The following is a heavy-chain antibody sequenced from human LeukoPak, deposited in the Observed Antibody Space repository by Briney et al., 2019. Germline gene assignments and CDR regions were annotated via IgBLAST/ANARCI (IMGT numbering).Heavy chain of an antibody. D-gene: IGHD5-18*01. CDR3: ARSGYPTYGMDV. CDR1: GFTVSSNY. CDR2: IYTGGST. J-gene: IGHJ6*02. V-gene: IGHV3-66*01. Sequence: GGSLRLSCAASGFTVSSNYMSWVRQAPGKGLEWVSAIYTGGSTYYAGSVKGRFTISRDNAKNTLYLQMNSLRAEDTAVYYCARSGYPTYGMDVWGQGTTVTVSS.